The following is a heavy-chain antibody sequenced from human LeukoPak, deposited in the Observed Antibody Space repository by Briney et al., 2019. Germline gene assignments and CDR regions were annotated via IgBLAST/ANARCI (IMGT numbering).Heavy chain of an antibody. CDR2: INHSGST. J-gene: IGHJ4*02. D-gene: IGHD6-13*01. CDR1: GGSFSGYY. Sequence: SETLSLTCAVYGGSFSGYYWSWIRQPPGKGLEWIGEINHSGSTNYNPSLKSRVTISVDTSKNQFSLKLSSVTAADTAVYYCARDHYNKSWYKYWGQGTLVTVSS. CDR3: ARDHYNKSWYKY. V-gene: IGHV4-34*01.